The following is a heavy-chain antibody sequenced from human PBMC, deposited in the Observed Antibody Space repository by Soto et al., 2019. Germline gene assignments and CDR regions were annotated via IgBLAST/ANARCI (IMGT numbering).Heavy chain of an antibody. CDR1: GYTLIELS. Sequence: QVQLVQSGAEVKKPGASVKVSCKVSGYTLIELSMDWVRQAPGKGLEWMGPFDPEDDEAIYAQNFQGRVNMTEDRSTDTAYMELSSLRSEDTAVYYCAPIRRTHYYDTSGLGYDAFDIWGQGTMVTVSS. CDR2: FDPEDDEA. J-gene: IGHJ3*02. V-gene: IGHV1-24*01. D-gene: IGHD3-22*01. CDR3: APIRRTHYYDTSGLGYDAFDI.